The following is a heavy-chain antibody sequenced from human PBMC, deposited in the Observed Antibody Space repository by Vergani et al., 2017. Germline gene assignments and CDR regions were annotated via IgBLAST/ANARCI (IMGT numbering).Heavy chain of an antibody. CDR2: IIPIFGTA. Sequence: QVQLVQSGAEVKKPGSSVKVSCKASGGTFSSYAISWVRQAPGQGLEWMGGIIPIFGTANYAQKLQGRVTMTTDTSTSTAYMELRSLRSDDTAVYYCARALYYYDSSGQRLYYYGMDVWGQGTTVTVSS. CDR3: ARALYYYDSSGQRLYYYGMDV. D-gene: IGHD3-22*01. CDR1: GGTFSSYA. V-gene: IGHV1-69*06. J-gene: IGHJ6*02.